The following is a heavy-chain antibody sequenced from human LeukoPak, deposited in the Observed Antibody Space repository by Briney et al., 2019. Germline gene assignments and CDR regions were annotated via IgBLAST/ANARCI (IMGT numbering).Heavy chain of an antibody. Sequence: GGSLRLSCAASGFTFSSYAMSWVRQAPGKGLEWVSAISGSGGSTYYADSVKGRFTISRDNSKNTLYLQMNSLRAEDTAVYYCAKDQGLGFRLGELSLDYWGQGTLVTVSS. J-gene: IGHJ4*02. CDR2: ISGSGGST. CDR3: AKDQGLGFRLGELSLDY. CDR1: GFTFSSYA. V-gene: IGHV3-23*01. D-gene: IGHD3-16*02.